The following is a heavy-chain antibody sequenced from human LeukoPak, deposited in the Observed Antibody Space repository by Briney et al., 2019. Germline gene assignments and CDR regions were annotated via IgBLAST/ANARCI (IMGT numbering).Heavy chain of an antibody. CDR1: GYTFTSYA. CDR3: ARGQWLVREDSYYFDY. CDR2: INTNTGNP. V-gene: IGHV7-4-1*02. Sequence: ASVKVSCKASGYTFTSYAMNWVRQAPGQGLEWMGWINTNTGNPTYAQGFTGRFVFSLDTSVSTAYLQISSLKAEDTAVYYCARGQWLVREDSYYFDYWGQGTLVTVSS. D-gene: IGHD6-19*01. J-gene: IGHJ4*02.